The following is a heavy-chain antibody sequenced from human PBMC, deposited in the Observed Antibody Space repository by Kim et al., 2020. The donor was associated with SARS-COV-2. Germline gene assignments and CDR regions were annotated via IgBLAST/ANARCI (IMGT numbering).Heavy chain of an antibody. J-gene: IGHJ6*01. D-gene: IGHD5-18*01. CDR2: TSDDGAKS. CDR3: VRCMAGYSANWDMQ. Sequence: GGSLRLSCEVSDVIFSSYCMRWVRQSPGKGLEWVSNTSDDGAKSSYADSVKGRFTFSRDSAKNTLFLDMNDLRADDTAVYFCVRCMAGYSANWDMQWG. V-gene: IGHV3-74*01. CDR1: DVIFSSYC.